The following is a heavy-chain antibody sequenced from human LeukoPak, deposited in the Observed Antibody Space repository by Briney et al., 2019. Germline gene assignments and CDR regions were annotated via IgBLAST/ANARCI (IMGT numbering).Heavy chain of an antibody. D-gene: IGHD1-26*01. Sequence: GGSLRLSCAASGFTFSYYGMSWVRQAPGKGLEWVSAISASGGSTYYAGSVKGRFTISRDNSKNTLYLQMYSLRAEDTAVYYCAKDNGMEQWELGYWGQGTLVTVSS. CDR3: AKDNGMEQWELGY. CDR1: GFTFSYYG. CDR2: ISASGGST. V-gene: IGHV3-23*01. J-gene: IGHJ4*02.